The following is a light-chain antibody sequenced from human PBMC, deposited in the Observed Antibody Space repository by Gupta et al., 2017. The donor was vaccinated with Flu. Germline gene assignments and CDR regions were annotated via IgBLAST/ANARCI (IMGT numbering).Light chain of an antibody. Sequence: SNDVGGYNYVSWYQQHPVKAPKLMIYEVSDRPSGVSNRFSGSKSGNTASLTISGLQADDEADYYCSSKRSSSTLAIFGGGTRLTVL. J-gene: IGLJ2*01. CDR2: EVS. V-gene: IGLV2-14*01. CDR1: SNDVGGYNY. CDR3: SSKRSSSTLAI.